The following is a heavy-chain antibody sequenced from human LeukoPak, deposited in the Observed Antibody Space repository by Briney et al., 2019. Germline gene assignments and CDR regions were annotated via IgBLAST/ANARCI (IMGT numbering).Heavy chain of an antibody. CDR1: GGSISSSSHD. CDR3: ARHWGYSSSLNWFDP. CDR2: MYYSGST. V-gene: IGHV4-39*01. J-gene: IGHJ5*02. Sequence: SETLSLTCTVSGGSISSSSHDGGWIRQPPGKGVEGCGSMYYSGSTYYNPSLKSRVTISVDTSKNQFSLKLSSVTAADTAVYYCARHWGYSSSLNWFDPWGQGTLVTVSS. D-gene: IGHD6-6*01.